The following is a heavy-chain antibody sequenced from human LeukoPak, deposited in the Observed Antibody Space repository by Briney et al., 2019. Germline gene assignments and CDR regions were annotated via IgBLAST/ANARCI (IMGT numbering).Heavy chain of an antibody. D-gene: IGHD1-1*01. J-gene: IGHJ3*02. V-gene: IGHV4-39*07. CDR3: ARGERRRAFDI. CDR2: IYYSGST. CDR1: GGSISSSSYY. Sequence: PSETLSLTCTVSGGSISSSSYYWGWIRRPPGKGLEWIGSIYYSGSTYYNPSLKSRVTISVDTSKNQFSLKLSSVTAADTAVYYCARGERRRAFDIWGQGTMVTVSS.